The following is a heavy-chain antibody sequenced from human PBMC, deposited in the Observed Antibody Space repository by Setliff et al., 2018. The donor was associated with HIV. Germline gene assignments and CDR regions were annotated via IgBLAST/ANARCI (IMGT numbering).Heavy chain of an antibody. V-gene: IGHV1-69*05. D-gene: IGHD4-17*01. Sequence: SVKVSCKASGGTFSSYAISWVRQAPGQGLEWMGGIIPIFGTTKYAQKFQGRVTITTDESTSTAYMELSSLRSEDTAVYCCARAPRDGNNYGYQPYYFDYWGQGTLVTVSS. J-gene: IGHJ4*02. CDR1: GGTFSSYA. CDR2: IIPIFGTT. CDR3: ARAPRDGNNYGYQPYYFDY.